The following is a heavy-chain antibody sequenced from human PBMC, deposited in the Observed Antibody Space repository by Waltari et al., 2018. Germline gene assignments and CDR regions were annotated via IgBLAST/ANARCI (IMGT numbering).Heavy chain of an antibody. J-gene: IGHJ4*02. CDR1: GYSISSGYY. D-gene: IGHD3-16*02. CDR3: ARLSDYIWGSYRQYYFDY. CDR2: IYHSGST. V-gene: IGHV4-38-2*01. Sequence: QVQLQESGPGLVKPSETLSLTCAVSGYSISSGYYWGWIRQPPEKGLEWIGSIYHSGSTYYNPSLKSRVTISVDTSKNQFSLKLSSVTAADTAVYYCARLSDYIWGSYRQYYFDYWGQGTLVTVSS.